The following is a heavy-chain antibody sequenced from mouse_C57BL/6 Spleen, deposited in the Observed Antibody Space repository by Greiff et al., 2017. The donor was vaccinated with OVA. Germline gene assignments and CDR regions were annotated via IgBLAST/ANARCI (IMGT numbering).Heavy chain of an antibody. V-gene: IGHV5-9*01. CDR3: SRHHYYGSFDY. CDR2: ISGGGGNT. J-gene: IGHJ2*01. Sequence: EVKLVESGGGLVKPGGSLKLSCAASGFTFSSYTMSWVRQTPEKRLEWVATISGGGGNTYYPDSVKGRFTISGDNAKNTLYLQMSSLRSEDTALYYCSRHHYYGSFDYWGQGTTLTVSS. CDR1: GFTFSSYT. D-gene: IGHD1-1*01.